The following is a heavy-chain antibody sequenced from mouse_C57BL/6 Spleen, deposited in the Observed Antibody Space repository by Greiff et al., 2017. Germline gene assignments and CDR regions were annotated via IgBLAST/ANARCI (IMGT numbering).Heavy chain of an antibody. D-gene: IGHD1-1*01. CDR3: TRRSYYGSNRGYYAMDY. CDR1: GYTFTDYE. V-gene: IGHV1-15*01. J-gene: IGHJ4*01. Sequence: QVQLQQSGAELVRPGASVTLSCKASGYTFTDYEMHWVKQTPVHGLEWIGAIDPETGGTAYNQKFKGKAILTADKSSSTAYMELRSLTSEDSAVYYCTRRSYYGSNRGYYAMDYWGQGTSVTVSS. CDR2: IDPETGGT.